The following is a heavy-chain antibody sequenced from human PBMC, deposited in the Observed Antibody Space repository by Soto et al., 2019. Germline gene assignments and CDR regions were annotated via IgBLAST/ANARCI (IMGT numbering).Heavy chain of an antibody. CDR3: AREEGYCRGGSCFGSAFDL. D-gene: IGHD2-15*01. J-gene: IGHJ3*01. Sequence: EVQLVESGGGLVKPGGSLRLSCAASGFASRAFSINWVRQAPGKGLQWVSSTFNYSPNPDYADSVKGRFTISRDNAANSVYLQMDRLRVEDTAVYYCAREEGYCRGGSCFGSAFDLWGQGTVVTVSS. V-gene: IGHV3-21*01. CDR1: GFASRAFS. CDR2: TFNYSPNP.